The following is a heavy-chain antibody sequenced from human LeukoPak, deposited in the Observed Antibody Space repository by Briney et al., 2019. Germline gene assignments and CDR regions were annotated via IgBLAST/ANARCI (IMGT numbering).Heavy chain of an antibody. J-gene: IGHJ5*02. D-gene: IGHD6-13*01. V-gene: IGHV4-34*01. CDR3: ARGIAAAGTPFRGWFDP. CDR2: INHSGST. Sequence: PSETLSLTCAVYGGSFSGYYWSWIRQPPGKGLEWIGEINHSGSTNYNPSLKSRVTISVDTSKNQFSLKLSSVTAADTAVYYCARGIAAAGTPFRGWFDPWGQGTLVTVSS. CDR1: GGSFSGYY.